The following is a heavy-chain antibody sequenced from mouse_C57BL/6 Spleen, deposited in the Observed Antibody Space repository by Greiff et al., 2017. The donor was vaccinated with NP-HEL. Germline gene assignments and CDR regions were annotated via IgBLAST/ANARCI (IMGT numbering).Heavy chain of an antibody. D-gene: IGHD1-1*01. CDR3: ARTDYYGSSYVWFAY. Sequence: QVQLKQSGAELVKPGASVKMSCKASGYTFTSYWITWVKQRPGQGLEWIGDIYPGSGSTNYNEKFKSKATLTVDTSSSTAYMQLSSLTSEDSAVYYWARTDYYGSSYVWFAYWGQGTLVTVSA. CDR1: GYTFTSYW. V-gene: IGHV1-55*01. J-gene: IGHJ3*01. CDR2: IYPGSGST.